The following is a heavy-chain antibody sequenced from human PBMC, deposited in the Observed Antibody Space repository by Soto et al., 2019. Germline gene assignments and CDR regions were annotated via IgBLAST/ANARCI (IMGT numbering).Heavy chain of an antibody. D-gene: IGHD3-16*01. V-gene: IGHV4-31*03. J-gene: IGHJ6*02. CDR3: AGESRGYYYYYGMDV. CDR1: GGSISSGGYY. Sequence: SETLSLTCTVSGGSISSGGYYWSWIRQHPGKGLEWIGYIYYSGSTYYNPSLKSRVTISVDTSKNQFSLKLSSVTAADTAVYYCAGESRGYYYYYGMDVWGQGTTVTVSS. CDR2: IYYSGST.